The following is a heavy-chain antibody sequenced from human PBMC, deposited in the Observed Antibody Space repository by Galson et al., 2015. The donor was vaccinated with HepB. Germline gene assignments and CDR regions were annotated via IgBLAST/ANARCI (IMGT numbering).Heavy chain of an antibody. V-gene: IGHV3-9*01. CDR2: ISWNSGSI. J-gene: IGHJ3*01. Sequence: SLRLSCAASGFTFDDNAMHWVRQAPGKGLEWVSGISWNSGSIGYADSVKGRFTISRDNAKISLNLRSVTAADTAMYYCARRGEQGAYDLWGQGTMDTVSS. CDR1: GFTFDDNA. D-gene: IGHD6-13*01. CDR3: ARRGEQGAYDL.